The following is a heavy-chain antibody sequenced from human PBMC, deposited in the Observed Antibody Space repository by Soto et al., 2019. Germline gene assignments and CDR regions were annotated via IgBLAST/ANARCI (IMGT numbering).Heavy chain of an antibody. Sequence: QVQLVESGGGVVQPGRSLRLSCAASGFTFSSYGMHWVRQAPGKGLEWVAVISYDGSNKYYADSVKGRFTISRDNSKNTLYLQMNSQRAEDTAVYYCAKDSGEDGMDVWGQGTTVTVSS. J-gene: IGHJ6*02. D-gene: IGHD1-26*01. CDR1: GFTFSSYG. CDR2: ISYDGSNK. CDR3: AKDSGEDGMDV. V-gene: IGHV3-30*18.